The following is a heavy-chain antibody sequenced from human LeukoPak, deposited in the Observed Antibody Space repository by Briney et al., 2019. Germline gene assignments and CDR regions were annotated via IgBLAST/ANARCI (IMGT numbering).Heavy chain of an antibody. J-gene: IGHJ4*02. V-gene: IGHV4-59*01. CDR1: GGSISSYY. CDR3: ARVAHPLRYFDWPYPHFDY. CDR2: IYYSGST. Sequence: MSSETLSLTCTVSGGSISSYYWSWIRQPPGKGLEWIGYIYYSGSTNYNPSLKSRVTISVDTSKNQLSLKLSSVTAADTAVYYCARVAHPLRYFDWPYPHFDYWGQGTLVTVSS. D-gene: IGHD3-9*01.